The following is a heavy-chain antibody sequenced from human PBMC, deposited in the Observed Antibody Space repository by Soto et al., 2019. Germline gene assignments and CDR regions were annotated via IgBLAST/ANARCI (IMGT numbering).Heavy chain of an antibody. Sequence: ASVKVSCKVSGYTSSALSMHWVRQAPGKGLEWMGGFDPEDGETIYAQKLQGRVTMTEDTSTDTAYMELSSLRSEDKAVYYCATSTGPDDYYDMDVWGQGTTVTVSS. J-gene: IGHJ6*02. V-gene: IGHV1-24*01. CDR2: FDPEDGET. CDR1: GYTSSALS. CDR3: ATSTGPDDYYDMDV. D-gene: IGHD4-17*01.